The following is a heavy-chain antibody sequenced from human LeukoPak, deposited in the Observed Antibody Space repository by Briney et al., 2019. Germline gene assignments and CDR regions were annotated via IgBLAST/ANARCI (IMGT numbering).Heavy chain of an antibody. D-gene: IGHD2-2*01. J-gene: IGHJ5*02. V-gene: IGHV3-30*03. CDR2: ISYDGSNK. CDR3: ARGSAALSGGWFDP. Sequence: GGSLRHSCAASGFTFSSYGMHWVRQAPGKGLEWVAVISYDGSNKYYADSVKGRFTISRVNSKNTLYLQMNSLRAEDTAVYYCARGSAALSGGWFDPWGQGTLVTVSS. CDR1: GFTFSSYG.